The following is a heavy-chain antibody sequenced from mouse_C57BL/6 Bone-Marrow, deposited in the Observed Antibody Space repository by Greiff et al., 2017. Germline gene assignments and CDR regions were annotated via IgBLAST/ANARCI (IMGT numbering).Heavy chain of an antibody. CDR3: ARQGYYYGSSYVGYFDV. V-gene: IGHV5-12*01. CDR1: GFTFSDYY. J-gene: IGHJ1*03. CDR2: ISNGGGST. D-gene: IGHD1-1*01. Sequence: EVMLVESGGGLVQPGGSLKLSCAASGFTFSDYYMYWVRQTPEKRLEWVAYISNGGGSTYSPDTVKGRFTISRDNAKNTLYLQMSRLKSEDTAMYYCARQGYYYGSSYVGYFDVWGTGTTVTVSS.